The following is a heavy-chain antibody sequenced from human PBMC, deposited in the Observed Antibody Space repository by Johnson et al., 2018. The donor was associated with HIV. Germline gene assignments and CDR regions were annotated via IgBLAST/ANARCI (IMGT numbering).Heavy chain of an antibody. CDR2: ISDAGGTT. CDR1: GFTFSNYA. J-gene: IGHJ3*01. Sequence: EVQLLESGGGLVQPGGSLRLSCVASGFTFSNYAMSWVRQAPGKGLEWVSSISDAGGTTDYADSVKGRFTISRDNFKNTLYLQMNSLRVEDTAVYFCAKQGSDPPLWGQGTLVTVSS. CDR3: AKQGSDPPL. V-gene: IGHV3-23*01.